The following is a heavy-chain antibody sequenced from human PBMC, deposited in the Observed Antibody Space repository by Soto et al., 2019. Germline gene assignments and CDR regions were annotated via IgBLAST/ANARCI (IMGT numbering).Heavy chain of an antibody. CDR1: GYTLTSYA. CDR2: INAGNGNT. CDR3: ARAPVTFGGVIAPYFDY. J-gene: IGHJ4*02. Sequence: ASVKLSCKASGYTLTSYAMHWVRQAPGERLEWMGWINAGNGNTKYSQKFQGRVTITRDTSASTAYMELSSMRSEDTAVYYCARAPVTFGGVIAPYFDYWGQGTLVTVSS. V-gene: IGHV1-3*01. D-gene: IGHD3-16*02.